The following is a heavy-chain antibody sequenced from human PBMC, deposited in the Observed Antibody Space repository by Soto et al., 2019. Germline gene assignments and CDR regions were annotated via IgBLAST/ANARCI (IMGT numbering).Heavy chain of an antibody. CDR2: SKRKVESYTK. CDR3: LACLSGRAY. J-gene: IGHJ4*02. V-gene: IGHV3-72*01. D-gene: IGHD1-1*01. CDR1: GCTLSGHD. Sequence: EVQLAASGGGLVQPGGSLRLSCVVSGCTLSGHDMDWVRQAPGKGLEWVGRSKRKVESYTKEYAASVKGRFTISRHDSEHSLSLQMDSLKTEDLPVYYTLACLSGRAYWGQGTLVTVSS.